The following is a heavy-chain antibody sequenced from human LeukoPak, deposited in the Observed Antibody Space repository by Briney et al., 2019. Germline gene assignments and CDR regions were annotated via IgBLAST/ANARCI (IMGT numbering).Heavy chain of an antibody. J-gene: IGHJ3*02. V-gene: IGHV4-59*01. CDR2: IYYSGST. CDR1: GCTISSYY. D-gene: IGHD4-17*01. Sequence: AESLSLTCTASGCTISSYYRSWIRQPPGKGLEWVGYIYYSGSTNYNPSLKSRVTISVDTSKNQFSLKLSSVTAADTGGYYSTRGYGDDAFDIWGQGTMVTVSS. CDR3: TRGYGDDAFDI.